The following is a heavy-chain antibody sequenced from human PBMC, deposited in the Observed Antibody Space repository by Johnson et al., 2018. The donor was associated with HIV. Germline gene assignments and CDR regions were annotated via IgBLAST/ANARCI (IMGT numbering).Heavy chain of an antibody. CDR2: IWYDGSTK. V-gene: IGHV3-33*06. CDR3: AKVDRPGIAAAPLDAFDI. Sequence: QVQLMESGGGVVQPGRSLRLSCAASGFTFSSHGMHWVRQAPGKGLEWVAVIWYDGSTKYYADSVKGRFTISRDNSKNTLYLQMNSLRVEDTAVYYCAKVDRPGIAAAPLDAFDIWGQGTMVTVSS. CDR1: GFTFSSHG. J-gene: IGHJ3*02. D-gene: IGHD6-13*01.